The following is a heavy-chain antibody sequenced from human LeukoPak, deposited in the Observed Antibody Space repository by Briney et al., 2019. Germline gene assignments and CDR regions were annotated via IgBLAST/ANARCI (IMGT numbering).Heavy chain of an antibody. CDR3: AKVGYYYDSSGAFDY. V-gene: IGHV3-23*01. J-gene: IGHJ4*02. Sequence: WIRQSPGKGLEWVSAISGSGGSTYYADSVKGRFTISRDNSKNTLYLQMNSLRAEDTAVYYCAKVGYYYDSSGAFDYWGQGTLVTVSS. D-gene: IGHD3-22*01. CDR2: ISGSGGST.